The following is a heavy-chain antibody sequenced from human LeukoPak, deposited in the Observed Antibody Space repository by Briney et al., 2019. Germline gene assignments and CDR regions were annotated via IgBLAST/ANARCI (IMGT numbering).Heavy chain of an antibody. J-gene: IGHJ4*02. Sequence: SETLSLTCTVSGGSISSYYWSWIRQPPGKGLEWIGYIYYSGSTNYNPSLKSRVTISVDTSKNQFSLKLSSVTAADMAVYYCARDPGEGIAAAGPIIWGQGTLVTVSS. CDR1: GGSISSYY. CDR3: ARDPGEGIAAAGPII. D-gene: IGHD6-13*01. CDR2: IYYSGST. V-gene: IGHV4-59*01.